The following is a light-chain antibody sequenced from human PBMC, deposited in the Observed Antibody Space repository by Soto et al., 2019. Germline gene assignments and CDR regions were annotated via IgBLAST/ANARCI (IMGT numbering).Light chain of an antibody. CDR2: ASS. Sequence: DIQMTQSPSSLSASVGDRVTITCRASQSISSYLNWYQQKPGKAPKFLIYASSTLQSGVPSRFSGSGSGTEFTLTISSLQSEDFALYYCQQYSNWPQVTFGQGTKVDIK. CDR1: QSISSY. J-gene: IGKJ1*01. V-gene: IGKV1-39*01. CDR3: QQYSNWPQVT.